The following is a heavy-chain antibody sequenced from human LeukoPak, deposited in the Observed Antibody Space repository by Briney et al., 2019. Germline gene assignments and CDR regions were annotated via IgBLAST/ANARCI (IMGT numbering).Heavy chain of an antibody. J-gene: IGHJ4*02. CDR3: ARDVGRSYGVNYYFNY. V-gene: IGHV1-69*06. CDR2: IIPIFGTA. CDR1: GGTFSSYA. D-gene: IGHD3-16*01. Sequence: GSSVKVSCKASGGTFSSYAISWVRQAPGQGLEWMGGIIPIFGTANYAQKFQGRVTITADKSTSTAYMELSSLRSEDTAVYYCARDVGRSYGVNYYFNYWGQGTLVTVSS.